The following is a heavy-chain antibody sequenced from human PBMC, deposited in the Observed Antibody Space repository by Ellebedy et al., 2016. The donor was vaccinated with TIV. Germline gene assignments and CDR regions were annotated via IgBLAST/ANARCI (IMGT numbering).Heavy chain of an antibody. J-gene: IGHJ3*02. Sequence: GGSLRLSYAASGFTVSSNYMSWVRQGPGKGLEWVSVIYSSGITYYADSVKGRFTISRDNSRDNYKNTVYLQMNSLRAEDTAVYYCARVDYGLAFHIWGQGAMVTVSS. D-gene: IGHD3-16*01. CDR2: IYSSGIT. V-gene: IGHV3-66*01. CDR1: GFTVSSNY. CDR3: ARVDYGLAFHI.